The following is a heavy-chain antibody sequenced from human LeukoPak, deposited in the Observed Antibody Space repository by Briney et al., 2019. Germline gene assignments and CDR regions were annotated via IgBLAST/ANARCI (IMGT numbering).Heavy chain of an antibody. CDR2: IIPIFGTA. J-gene: IGHJ4*02. V-gene: IGHV1-69*13. Sequence: SVKVSCKASGGTFSSYAISWVRQAPGQGLEWMGGIIPIFGTANYAQKFQGRVTITADESTSTAYMGLSSLRSEDTAVYYCARDLLPGYSYGLGGFDYWGQGTLVTVSS. CDR3: ARDLLPGYSYGLGGFDY. D-gene: IGHD5-18*01. CDR1: GGTFSSYA.